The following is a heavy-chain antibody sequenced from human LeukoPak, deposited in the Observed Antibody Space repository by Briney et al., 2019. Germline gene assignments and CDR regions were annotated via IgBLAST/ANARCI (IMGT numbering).Heavy chain of an antibody. CDR1: GGSFSGYY. CDR3: TRESGAFSPFGF. Sequence: SETLSLTCTVYGGSFSGYYWSWIRQPPGKGLEWIGEVHLSGASNYNPSLTSRVNMSIDKSKSQLSLELTSVTAADTAIYYCTRESGAFSPFGFWGQGTLVTVSS. D-gene: IGHD1-26*01. J-gene: IGHJ4*02. V-gene: IGHV4-34*01. CDR2: VHLSGAS.